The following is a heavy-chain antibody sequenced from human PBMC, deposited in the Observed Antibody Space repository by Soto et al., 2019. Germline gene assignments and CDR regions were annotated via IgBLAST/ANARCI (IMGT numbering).Heavy chain of an antibody. CDR1: GYTFTSYY. D-gene: IGHD3-9*01. CDR2: INPSGGST. J-gene: IGHJ4*02. V-gene: IGHV1-46*03. Sequence: ASVKASCKASGYTFTSYYMHWVRQAPGQGLEWMGIINPSGGSTSYAQKFQGRVTMTRDTSTSTVYMELSSLRSEDTAVYYCARYLEILTGPIGFDDWCQGPLVT. CDR3: ARYLEILTGPIGFDD.